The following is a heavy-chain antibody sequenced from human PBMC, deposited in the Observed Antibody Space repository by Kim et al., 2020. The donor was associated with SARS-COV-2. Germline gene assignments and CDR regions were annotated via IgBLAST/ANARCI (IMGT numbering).Heavy chain of an antibody. D-gene: IGHD1-1*01. J-gene: IGHJ4*02. Sequence: YYADSVKGRFTISRDNAKNSLYLQMNSLRAEDTAVYYCARAPGTLQTIDYWGQGTLVTVSS. V-gene: IGHV3-21*01. CDR3: ARAPGTLQTIDY.